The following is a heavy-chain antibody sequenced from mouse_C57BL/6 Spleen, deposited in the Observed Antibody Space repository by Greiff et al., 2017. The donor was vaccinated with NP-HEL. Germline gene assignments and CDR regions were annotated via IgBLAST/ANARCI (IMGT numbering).Heavy chain of an antibody. CDR1: GYTFTSYW. D-gene: IGHD1-1*01. V-gene: IGHV1-52*01. CDR3: ARSGYYGSSLAWFAY. CDR2: IDPSDSET. Sequence: VQLQQPGAELVRPGSSVKLSCKASGYTFTSYWMHWVKQRPIQGLEWIGNIDPSDSETHYNQKFKDKATLTVDKSSSTAYMQLSSLTSEDSAVYYCARSGYYGSSLAWFAYWGQGTLVTVSA. J-gene: IGHJ3*01.